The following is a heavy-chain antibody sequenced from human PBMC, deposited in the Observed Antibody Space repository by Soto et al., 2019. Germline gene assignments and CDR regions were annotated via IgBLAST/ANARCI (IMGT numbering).Heavy chain of an antibody. CDR1: GGSISSSNW. D-gene: IGHD1-26*01. CDR2: IYYSGTT. CDR3: ARREIEGPIDC. Sequence: PSETLSLTCTVSGGSISSSNWWGWIRQPPGKGLEWIGYIYYSGTTYYNPSLKSRVTMSVDTSKNQFSLKLTSVTAVDTAVYYCARREIEGPIDCWGQGTLVT. J-gene: IGHJ4*02. V-gene: IGHV4-28*01.